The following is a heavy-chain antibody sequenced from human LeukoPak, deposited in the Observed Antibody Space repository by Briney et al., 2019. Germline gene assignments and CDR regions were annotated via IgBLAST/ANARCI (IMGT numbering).Heavy chain of an antibody. V-gene: IGHV4-39*01. D-gene: IGHD3-10*01. Sequence: LRLSCAASGFTFSDYYMNWIRQPPGKGLEWIGSINYSGSTYYNPSLKSRVTISVDTSKNQFSLKLSSVTAADTAVYYCARLSPYLGSGSSAFPDDFWGQGTLVTVSS. CDR3: ARLSPYLGSGSSAFPDDF. J-gene: IGHJ4*02. CDR2: INYSGST. CDR1: GFTFSDYY.